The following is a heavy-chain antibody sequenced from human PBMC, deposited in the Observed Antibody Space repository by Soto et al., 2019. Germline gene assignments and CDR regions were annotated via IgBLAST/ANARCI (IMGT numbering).Heavy chain of an antibody. CDR3: TKGGDSWSGYAQH. Sequence: GGSLRLSCAASGFSFGNYVMNWVRQAPGKGLEWVSGISDSGGSSSSADSLKGRFTVSRDNSKNTLYLQMDSLTGDDTAVYYCTKGGDSWSGYAQHWGQGALVTVSS. CDR2: ISDSGGSS. V-gene: IGHV3-23*01. CDR1: GFSFGNYV. D-gene: IGHD3-3*01. J-gene: IGHJ1*01.